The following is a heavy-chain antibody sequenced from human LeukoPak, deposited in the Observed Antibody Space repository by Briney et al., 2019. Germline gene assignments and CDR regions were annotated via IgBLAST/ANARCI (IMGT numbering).Heavy chain of an antibody. Sequence: SETLSVTCTVSGGSISSYYWSWIRQPPGKGLEWIGYIYTSGSTNYNPSLKSRVTISVDTSKNQFSLKLSSVTAADTAVYYCARSNWNYFDYWGQGTLVTVSS. J-gene: IGHJ4*02. CDR3: ARSNWNYFDY. CDR2: IYTSGST. D-gene: IGHD3-3*01. V-gene: IGHV4-4*09. CDR1: GGSISSYY.